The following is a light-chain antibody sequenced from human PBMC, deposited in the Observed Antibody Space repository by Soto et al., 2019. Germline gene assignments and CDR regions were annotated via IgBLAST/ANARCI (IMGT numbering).Light chain of an antibody. J-gene: IGKJ5*01. CDR1: QSISSD. CDR2: GAS. Sequence: EIVMTQSPATLSVSPGERATLSCWASQSISSDLAWYQQKPGQAPRLLIHGASTRATGIPARFSGSGSGTEFTLTISSLQSEDFAVYFCQQYNMWPNTFGQGTRLEIK. V-gene: IGKV3-15*01. CDR3: QQYNMWPNT.